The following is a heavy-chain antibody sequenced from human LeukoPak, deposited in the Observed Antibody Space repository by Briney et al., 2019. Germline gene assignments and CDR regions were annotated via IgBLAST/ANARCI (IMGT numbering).Heavy chain of an antibody. J-gene: IGHJ3*02. D-gene: IGHD7-27*01. CDR1: GGSISSYY. CDR3: ARQLWGSNAFDI. Sequence: PSETLSLTCTVSGGSISSYYGSWIRQPPGKGLEWIGYIYYSGGTNYNPSLKSRVTISVDTSKNQFSLKLSSVTAADTAVYYCARQLWGSNAFDIWGQETMVTVSS. V-gene: IGHV4-59*08. CDR2: IYYSGGT.